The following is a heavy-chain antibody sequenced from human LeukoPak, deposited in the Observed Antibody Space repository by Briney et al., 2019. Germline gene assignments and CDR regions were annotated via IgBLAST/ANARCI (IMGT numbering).Heavy chain of an antibody. CDR3: ARATPGGLHGYSFDY. V-gene: IGHV1-8*02. Sequence: ASVKLSCKASGYTFKNYDINRVRQDTAQGLEWMGWMNPNSGNTGFAQKFQDRVSMTRDTSINPAYMELTSLRSGDTAVYYCARATPGGLHGYSFDYWGQGTVVTVYS. CDR1: GYTFKNYD. J-gene: IGHJ4*02. D-gene: IGHD5-24*01. CDR2: MNPNSGNT.